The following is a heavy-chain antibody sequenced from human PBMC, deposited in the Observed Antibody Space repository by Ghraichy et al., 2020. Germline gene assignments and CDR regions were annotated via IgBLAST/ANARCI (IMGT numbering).Heavy chain of an antibody. Sequence: SVKVSCKASGGTFSSYAISWVRQAPGQGLEWMGGIIPIFGTANYAQKFQGRVTITADESTSTAYMELSSLRSEDTAVYYCARRHHGGGYYFDYWGQGTLVTVSS. CDR2: IIPIFGTA. CDR1: GGTFSSYA. J-gene: IGHJ4*02. V-gene: IGHV1-69*13. D-gene: IGHD3-16*01. CDR3: ARRHHGGGYYFDY.